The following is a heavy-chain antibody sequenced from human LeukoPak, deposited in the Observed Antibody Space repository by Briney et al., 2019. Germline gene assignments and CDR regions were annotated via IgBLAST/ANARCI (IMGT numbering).Heavy chain of an antibody. V-gene: IGHV3-53*01. Sequence: GGSLRLSCAASGLTVSSNYMSWVRQAPGKGLEWVSVIYSGGSTYYADSVKGRFTISRDNSKNTLYLQMNSLRAEDTAVYYCAAVSAAGTYFQHWGQGTLVTVSS. D-gene: IGHD6-13*01. CDR2: IYSGGST. J-gene: IGHJ1*01. CDR1: GLTVSSNY. CDR3: AAVSAAGTYFQH.